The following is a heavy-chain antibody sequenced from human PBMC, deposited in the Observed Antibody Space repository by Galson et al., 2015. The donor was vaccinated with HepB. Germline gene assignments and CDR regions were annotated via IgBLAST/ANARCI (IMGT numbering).Heavy chain of an antibody. CDR2: ISSSSSTI. J-gene: IGHJ6*02. D-gene: IGHD6-13*01. V-gene: IGHV3-48*04. Sequence: LRLSCAASGFTFSSYSMNWVRQAPGKGLEWVSYISSSSSTIYYADSVKGRFTISRDNAKNSLYLQMNSLRAEDTAVYYCARGDSWYRYYYGMDVWGQGTTVTVSS. CDR1: GFTFSSYS. CDR3: ARGDSWYRYYYGMDV.